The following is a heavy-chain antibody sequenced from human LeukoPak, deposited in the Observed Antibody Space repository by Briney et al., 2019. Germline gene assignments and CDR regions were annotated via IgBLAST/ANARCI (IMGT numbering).Heavy chain of an antibody. V-gene: IGHV3-23*01. D-gene: IGHD4-17*01. CDR3: AKVPTVTSEYYFDY. CDR2: ISGSGGST. Sequence: GGSLRLSCAASGFTFSRYAMSWVRQAPGKGLEWVSAISGSGGSTYYADSVKGRLTISRDNSKNTLYLQMNSLRAEDTAVYYCAKVPTVTSEYYFDYWGQGTLVTVSS. CDR1: GFTFSRYA. J-gene: IGHJ4*02.